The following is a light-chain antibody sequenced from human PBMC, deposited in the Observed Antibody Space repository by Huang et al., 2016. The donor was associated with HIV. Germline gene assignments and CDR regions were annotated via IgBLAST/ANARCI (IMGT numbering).Light chain of an antibody. CDR1: QTILQNSNSKDY. CDR3: QQYYSTPQT. V-gene: IGKV4-1*01. CDR2: WAS. Sequence: DIVMTQSPDSLAVSLGERATINCKSSQTILQNSNSKDYVAWFQQKPGQPPRLLIYWASTRESGVPDRFSGSGSGTDFTLSISSLQAEDVAVYYCQQYYSTPQTFGQGTKLEIK. J-gene: IGKJ2*01.